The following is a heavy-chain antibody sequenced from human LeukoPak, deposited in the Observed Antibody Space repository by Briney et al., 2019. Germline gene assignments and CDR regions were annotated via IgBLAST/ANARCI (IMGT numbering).Heavy chain of an antibody. CDR2: ISGSGGST. V-gene: IGHV3-23*01. CDR1: GFTFSSYA. CDR3: AKRGLRYFDWLPDY. J-gene: IGHJ4*02. Sequence: GGSLRLSCAASGFTFSSYAMSWVRQAPGKGLEWVSAISGSGGSTYYADSVKGRFTISRDNSKNTLYLQMKSLRAEDTAVYYCAKRGLRYFDWLPDYWGQGTLVTVSS. D-gene: IGHD3-9*01.